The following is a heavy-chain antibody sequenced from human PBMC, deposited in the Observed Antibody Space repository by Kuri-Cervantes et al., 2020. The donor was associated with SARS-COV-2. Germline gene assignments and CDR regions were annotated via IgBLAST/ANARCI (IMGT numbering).Heavy chain of an antibody. CDR3: ARDLPVYYYDSSGYPL. D-gene: IGHD3-22*01. V-gene: IGHV1-46*02. CDR2: INPSGGST. J-gene: IGHJ4*02. Sequence: ASVKVSCKTSGVSFNTYPLTWVRQAPGQGLEWMGIINPSGGSTSYAQKFQGRVTMTRDTSTSTVYMELSSLRSEDTAVYYCARDLPVYYYDSSGYPLWGQGTLVTVSS. CDR1: GVSFNTYP.